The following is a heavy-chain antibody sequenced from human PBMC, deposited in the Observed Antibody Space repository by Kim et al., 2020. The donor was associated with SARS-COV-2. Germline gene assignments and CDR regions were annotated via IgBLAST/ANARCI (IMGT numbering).Heavy chain of an antibody. CDR2: MSGSGSNT. D-gene: IGHD3-22*01. Sequence: GGSLRLSCAASGFIFSTYAMSWVRQAPGKGLEWVSSMSGSGSNTQYAGSVRGRFTISRDNSKDILYLQLSSLRAEDTAVYYCARWDYLYTAEYTGDYYYFCFGGQGTLVTVSS. V-gene: IGHV3-23*01. CDR1: GFIFSTYA. J-gene: IGHJ4*02. CDR3: ARWDYLYTAEYTGDYYYFCF.